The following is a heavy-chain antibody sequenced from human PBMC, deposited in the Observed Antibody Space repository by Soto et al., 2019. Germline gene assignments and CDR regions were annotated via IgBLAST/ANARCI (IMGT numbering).Heavy chain of an antibody. D-gene: IGHD5-12*01. V-gene: IGHV3-9*01. CDR1: GFKFDDYA. CDR3: TRAAPDIRVFAGGALDV. Sequence: DVRLVESGGGLVQPGGSLRLSCTGSGFKFDDYAMHWVRQAPGKGLEWVACISYNSGAISYVDSVRGRFTISRDNARNSLYMQMNSRRAEDRALYYCTRAAPDIRVFAGGALDVGGLGTMVTFS. J-gene: IGHJ3*01. CDR2: ISYNSGAI.